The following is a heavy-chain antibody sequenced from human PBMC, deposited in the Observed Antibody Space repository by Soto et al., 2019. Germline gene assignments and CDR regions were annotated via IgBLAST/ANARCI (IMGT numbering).Heavy chain of an antibody. CDR3: ARHSYYYGSTYGCCLDP. CDR2: IYYSGST. J-gene: IGHJ5*02. CDR1: GGSISSGGYS. D-gene: IGHD3-10*01. V-gene: IGHV4-30-2*03. Sequence: SETLSLTCAVSGGSISSGGYSWRWIRQPPGKGLEWIGYIYYSGSTYYNPSLKSRVTISVDTSKNQFSLKLSSVTAADTAVYYCARHSYYYGSTYGCCLDPWGQGTLVTVSP.